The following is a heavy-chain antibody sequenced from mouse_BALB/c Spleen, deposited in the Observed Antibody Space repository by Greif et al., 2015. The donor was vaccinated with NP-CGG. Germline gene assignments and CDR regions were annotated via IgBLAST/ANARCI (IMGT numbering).Heavy chain of an antibody. CDR3: ARRPSRSYAMDY. CDR2: ILPGSGST. V-gene: IGHV1-9*01. J-gene: IGHJ4*01. CDR1: GYTFSSYW. Sequence: QVQLQQSGAELMKPGASVKISCMATGYTFSSYWIEWVKQRPGHGLEWIGEILPGSGSTNYNEKFKGKATFTADTSSNTAYMQLSSLTSEDSAVYYCARRPSRSYAMDYWGQGTSVTVSS. D-gene: IGHD2-10*02.